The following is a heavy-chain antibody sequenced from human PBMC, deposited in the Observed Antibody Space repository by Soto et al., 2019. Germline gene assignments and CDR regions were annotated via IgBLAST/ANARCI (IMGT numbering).Heavy chain of an antibody. CDR3: VRATLSWGHYYFRGLDV. D-gene: IGHD3-22*01. J-gene: IGHJ6*02. CDR2: IKHDGNEK. V-gene: IGHV3-7*01. CDR1: GFMFGTYW. Sequence: RLGGSLRLSCAATGFMFGTYWMSWVRQAPGKGLEWVANIKHDGNEKYYADSVKGRFTVSRDNVKNFLHLQMNSLRGDDTGVYFCVRATLSWGHYYFRGLDVWGQGTTVTVSS.